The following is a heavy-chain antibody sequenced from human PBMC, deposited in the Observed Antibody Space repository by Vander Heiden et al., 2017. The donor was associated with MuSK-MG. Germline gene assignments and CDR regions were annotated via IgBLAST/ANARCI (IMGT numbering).Heavy chain of an antibody. D-gene: IGHD3-22*01. J-gene: IGHJ4*01. CDR2: IYHSGRT. CDR3: AREVRGSRYSSGTGAPFDY. V-gene: IGHV4-38-2*02. Sequence: QVQLQESGPGLVKPSETLSLTCAVSGYSISSGYYWGWIRQPPGKGLEWIGSIYHSGRTYYNPSLKRRGSISVDTSKNQFSLKLSPGTAADTPLYYCAREVRGSRYSSGTGAPFDYWGHGTLVTVSS. CDR1: GYSISSGYY.